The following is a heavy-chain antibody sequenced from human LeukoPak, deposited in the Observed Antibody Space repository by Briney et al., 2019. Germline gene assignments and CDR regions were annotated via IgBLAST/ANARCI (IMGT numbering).Heavy chain of an antibody. Sequence: GESLKISCKGSGYSFTNYWIGWVRPMPGKGLEWMGIIYPGDSDTRYSPSFQGQVTISADKSISTAYLQWSSLKASDTAMYYCARLPTYYYDSSGYYPVGYFDYWGQGTLVTVSS. V-gene: IGHV5-51*01. D-gene: IGHD3-22*01. CDR2: IYPGDSDT. CDR1: GYSFTNYW. CDR3: ARLPTYYYDSSGYYPVGYFDY. J-gene: IGHJ4*02.